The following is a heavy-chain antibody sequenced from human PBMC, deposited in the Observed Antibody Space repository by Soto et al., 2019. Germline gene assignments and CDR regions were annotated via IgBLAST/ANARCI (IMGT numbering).Heavy chain of an antibody. J-gene: IGHJ6*02. V-gene: IGHV1-69*01. CDR1: GGTFSSYA. Sequence: QVQLVQSGAEVKKPGSSVKVSCKASGGTFSSYAISWVRQAPGQGLEWMGGIIPIFGTANYAQKFQGRVTITADESTSTAYMELSSLRSDDTAVYYCARGYCSGGSCYSVAYYYYYGMDVWGQGTTVTVSS. D-gene: IGHD2-15*01. CDR3: ARGYCSGGSCYSVAYYYYYGMDV. CDR2: IIPIFGTA.